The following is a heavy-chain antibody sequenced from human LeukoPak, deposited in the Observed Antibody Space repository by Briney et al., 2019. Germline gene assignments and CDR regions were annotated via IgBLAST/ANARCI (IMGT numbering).Heavy chain of an antibody. Sequence: SETLSLTCTVSGYSISSGYSWDWIRQPPGKGLEWIGRIYHSGSTYYNPSLKSRVTISVDTSKNQFSLKLSSVTAADTAVYYCARGRNYYDSSGYMGNYYYYYMDVWGKGTTVTISS. CDR3: ARGRNYYDSSGYMGNYYYYYMDV. CDR1: GYSISSGYS. CDR2: IYHSGST. J-gene: IGHJ6*03. D-gene: IGHD3-22*01. V-gene: IGHV4-38-2*02.